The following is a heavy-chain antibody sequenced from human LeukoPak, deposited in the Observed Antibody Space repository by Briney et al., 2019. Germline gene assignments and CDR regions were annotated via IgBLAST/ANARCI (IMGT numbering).Heavy chain of an antibody. CDR1: GFTFSSYA. Sequence: GRSLRLSCAASGFTFSSYAMHWARQAPGKGLEWVAVISYDGSNKYYADSVKGRFTISRDNSKNTLYLQMNSLRAEDTAVYYCARDPYSSGWYAYYFDYWGQGTLVTVSS. D-gene: IGHD6-19*01. CDR3: ARDPYSSGWYAYYFDY. J-gene: IGHJ4*02. V-gene: IGHV3-30*04. CDR2: ISYDGSNK.